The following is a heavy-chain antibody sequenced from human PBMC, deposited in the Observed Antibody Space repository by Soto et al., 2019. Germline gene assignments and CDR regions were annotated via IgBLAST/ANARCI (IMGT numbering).Heavy chain of an antibody. Sequence: PGGSLRLSCAASGFTFSSYSMNWVRQAPGKGLEWVSSISSSSSYIYYADSVKGRFTISRDNAKNSLYLQMNSLRAEDTAVYYCASADGGYSYGYSLMDYWGQGTLVTVSS. D-gene: IGHD5-18*01. CDR1: GFTFSSYS. CDR3: ASADGGYSYGYSLMDY. V-gene: IGHV3-21*01. J-gene: IGHJ4*02. CDR2: ISSSSSYI.